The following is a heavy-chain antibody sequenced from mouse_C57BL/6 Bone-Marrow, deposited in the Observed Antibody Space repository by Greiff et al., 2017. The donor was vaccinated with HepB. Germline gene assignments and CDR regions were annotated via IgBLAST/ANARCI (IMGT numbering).Heavy chain of an antibody. CDR1: GYAFSSSW. V-gene: IGHV1-82*01. CDR2: IYPGDGNN. J-gene: IGHJ2*01. Sequence: QVQLQQSGPELVKPGASVKISCTASGYAFSSSWMNWVKQRPGQGLDWIGRIYPGDGNNKYNGKFKGRATLIADKSSSTAYMHLSSLTSEDSAVYCCAMDPLYDDYYVGYCDYWGRGTTLTVSS. CDR3: AMDPLYDDYYVGYCDY. D-gene: IGHD2-3*01.